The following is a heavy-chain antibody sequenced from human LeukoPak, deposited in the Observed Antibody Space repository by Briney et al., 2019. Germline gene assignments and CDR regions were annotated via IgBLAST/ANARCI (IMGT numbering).Heavy chain of an antibody. CDR1: GGSFSGYY. V-gene: IGHV4-4*07. J-gene: IGHJ4*02. CDR3: ARYYYDSSGYPGYFDY. CDR2: IYTSGST. D-gene: IGHD3-22*01. Sequence: SETLSLTCTVSGGSFSGYYWSWIRQPAGKGLEWIGRIYTSGSTNYNPSLKSRVTMSVDTSKNQFSLKLSSVTAADTAVYYCARYYYDSSGYPGYFDYWGQGTLVTVSS.